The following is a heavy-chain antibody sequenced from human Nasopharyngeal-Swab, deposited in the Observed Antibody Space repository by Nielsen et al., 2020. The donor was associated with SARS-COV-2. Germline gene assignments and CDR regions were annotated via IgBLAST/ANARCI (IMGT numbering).Heavy chain of an antibody. CDR1: GASFSVGGYY. V-gene: IGHV4-30-4*01. D-gene: IGHD3-22*01. J-gene: IGHJ4*02. Sequence: SETLSLACTVSGASFSVGGYYWSWIRQPPGKGLEWIGYIYYSGSTYYNPSLKSRVTISVDTSKNQFSLKLSSVTAADTAVYYCARDNQLNYYDSSGYYDWGQGTLVTVSS. CDR2: IYYSGST. CDR3: ARDNQLNYYDSSGYYD.